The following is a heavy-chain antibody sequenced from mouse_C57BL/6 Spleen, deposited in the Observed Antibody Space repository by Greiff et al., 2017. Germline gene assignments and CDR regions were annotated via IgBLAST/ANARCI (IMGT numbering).Heavy chain of an antibody. Sequence: QVTLKVSGPGILQPSQTLSLTCSFSGFSLSTFGMGVGWIRQPSGKGLEWLAHIWWDDDKYYNPALKSRLTISKDTSKNQVFLKIANVDTADTATYYCARIYYYGSSEGHYFDYWGQGTTLTVSS. CDR1: GFSLSTFGMG. J-gene: IGHJ2*01. CDR2: IWWDDDK. V-gene: IGHV8-8*01. CDR3: ARIYYYGSSEGHYFDY. D-gene: IGHD1-1*01.